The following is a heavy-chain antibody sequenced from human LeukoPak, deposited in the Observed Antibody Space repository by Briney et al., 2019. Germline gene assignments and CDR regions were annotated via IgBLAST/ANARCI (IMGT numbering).Heavy chain of an antibody. CDR2: IYYSGST. D-gene: IGHD3-3*01. V-gene: IGHV4-59*01. CDR1: GGSISSYY. CDR3: ARGIFGVVPKTFDY. J-gene: IGHJ4*02. Sequence: SETLSLTCTVSGGSISSYYWSWIRQPPGKGLELIGYIYYSGSTNYNPSLKSRVTISVDTSKNQLSLKLSSVTAADTAVYYCARGIFGVVPKTFDYSGQGTLVTVSS.